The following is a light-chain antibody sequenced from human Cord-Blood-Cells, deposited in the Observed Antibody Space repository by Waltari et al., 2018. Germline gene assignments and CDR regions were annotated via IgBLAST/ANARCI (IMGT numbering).Light chain of an antibody. Sequence: IVLTQSPATLSLSPGERATLSCRASQSASSYLAWYQQKPGQAPRLLIYDASNRATGIPARFSGSGSGTDFTLTISSLEPEDFAVYYCQQRSNWPRTFGQGTKVEIK. V-gene: IGKV3-11*01. CDR2: DAS. J-gene: IGKJ1*01. CDR1: QSASSY. CDR3: QQRSNWPRT.